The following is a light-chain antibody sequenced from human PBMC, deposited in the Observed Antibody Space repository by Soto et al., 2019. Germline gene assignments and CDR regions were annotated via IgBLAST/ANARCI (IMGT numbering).Light chain of an antibody. CDR1: RDISDH. J-gene: IGKJ4*01. CDR2: DAS. CDR3: QQYDNVPLT. Sequence: DIQMTQSPSSLSASVGDRVTISCQASRDISDHLNWYQHKPGKPPRLLIYDASNLETGVPSRFSGSASVTSFTFTISSPRPDDVAAYFCQQYDNVPLTFGGGTEV. V-gene: IGKV1-33*01.